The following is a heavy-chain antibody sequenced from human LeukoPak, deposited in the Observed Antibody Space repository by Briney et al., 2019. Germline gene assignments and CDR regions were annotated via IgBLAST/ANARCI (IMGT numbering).Heavy chain of an antibody. Sequence: SETLSLTCTVSGASITSFSYYWGWIRQPPGKGLEWIGSIYYSGNTYYNPSLKSRVTISVDTSKNQFSLKLGSVTAADTAVYYCARVVVVPASALGSGLHTFDPWGQGTLVTVSS. J-gene: IGHJ5*02. CDR3: ARVVVVPASALGSGLHTFDP. D-gene: IGHD2-2*01. CDR2: IYYSGNT. CDR1: GASITSFSYY. V-gene: IGHV4-39*07.